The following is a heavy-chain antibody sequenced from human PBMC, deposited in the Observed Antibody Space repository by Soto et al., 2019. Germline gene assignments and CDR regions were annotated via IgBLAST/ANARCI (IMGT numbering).Heavy chain of an antibody. CDR2: ISGGGGNT. CDR3: AKETYGSGWTLDS. CDR1: GFAFSDYS. Sequence: DVQLLESGGGVVQSGGSLRLSCSASGFAFSDYSMHWVRQAPGKGLEWVSAISGGGGNTYSAGSVTGRFTISRDNSRNTLYLQMHSLRDDDTALYYCAKETYGSGWTLDSWGQGTRATVSS. D-gene: IGHD6-19*01. J-gene: IGHJ4*02. V-gene: IGHV3-23*01.